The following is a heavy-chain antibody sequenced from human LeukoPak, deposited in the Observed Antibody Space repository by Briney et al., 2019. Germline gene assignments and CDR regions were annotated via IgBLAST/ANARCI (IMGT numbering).Heavy chain of an antibody. CDR2: FSGSGGST. Sequence: PGGSLRLSCAASGFIFSNYAMSWVRQAPGKGLQWVSAFSGSGGSTYYADSVKGRFTISRDNSKNTLYLQMNSLRAEDTAVYYCAKRGSGWYEDYYYYMDVWGKGTTVTISS. V-gene: IGHV3-23*01. CDR1: GFIFSNYA. CDR3: AKRGSGWYEDYYYYMDV. J-gene: IGHJ6*03. D-gene: IGHD6-19*01.